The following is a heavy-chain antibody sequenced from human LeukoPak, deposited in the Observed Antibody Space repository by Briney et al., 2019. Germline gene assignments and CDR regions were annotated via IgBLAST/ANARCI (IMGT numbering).Heavy chain of an antibody. CDR1: GGSISSYY. V-gene: IGHV4-59*01. Sequence: TSETLSLTCTVSGGSISSYYWSWIRQPPGKGLEWIGYIYYSGSTTYNPSLKSRVTISVDTSKNQFSLKLSSVTAADTAVYYCARADNYYYYYAMDVWGQGTTVTVSS. CDR3: ARADNYYYYYAMDV. CDR2: IYYSGST. J-gene: IGHJ6*02.